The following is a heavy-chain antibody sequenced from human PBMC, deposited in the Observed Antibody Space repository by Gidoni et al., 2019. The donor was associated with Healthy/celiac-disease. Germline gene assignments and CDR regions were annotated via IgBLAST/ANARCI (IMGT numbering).Heavy chain of an antibody. CDR1: GFTFSSYA. Sequence: EVQLLESGGGLVQPGGSLRLSCAASGFTFSSYAMSWVRQAPGKGLEWVSAISGSGGSTYYADSVKGRFTISRDNSKNTLYLQMNSLRAEDTAVYYCAKDPEDIVVVVAATGVWGQGTLVTVSS. D-gene: IGHD2-15*01. CDR3: AKDPEDIVVVVAATGV. J-gene: IGHJ4*02. CDR2: ISGSGGST. V-gene: IGHV3-23*01.